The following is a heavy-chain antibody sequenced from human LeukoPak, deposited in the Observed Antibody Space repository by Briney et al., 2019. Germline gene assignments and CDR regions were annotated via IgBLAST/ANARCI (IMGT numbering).Heavy chain of an antibody. CDR3: ARGRQDVTMIVVVMTAVSYYLDV. J-gene: IGHJ6*03. CDR2: MNPSGST. D-gene: IGHD3-22*01. CDR1: GGSFSGYY. Sequence: SETLSVTCAVYGGSFSGYYWTWIRQTRGKGLEWIGEMNPSGSTNYNPSLKSRVTISVDTSKNQFSLKLSSVTAADTAVYYCARGRQDVTMIVVVMTAVSYYLDVWGKGTTVTVS. V-gene: IGHV4-34*01.